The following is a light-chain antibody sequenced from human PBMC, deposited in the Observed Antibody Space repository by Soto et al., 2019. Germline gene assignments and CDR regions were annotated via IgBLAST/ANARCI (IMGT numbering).Light chain of an antibody. J-gene: IGKJ1*01. CDR1: QSITGW. Sequence: DIQMSQSPPTLSASVGDRLTITCRASQSITGWLAWFQQKPGKAPKLLISKASKLESGVPSRFSGSGSGTDFTLTISGLQPDDFATYYCQQYNPYSPWTFGQGTKVDIK. CDR2: KAS. CDR3: QQYNPYSPWT. V-gene: IGKV1-5*03.